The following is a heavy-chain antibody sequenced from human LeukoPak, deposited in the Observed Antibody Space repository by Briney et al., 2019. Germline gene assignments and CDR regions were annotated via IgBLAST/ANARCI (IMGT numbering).Heavy chain of an antibody. Sequence: GGSLRLSCAASGFTFSSYGMHWVRQAPGKGLEWVAVIWYDGSNKYYADSVKGRFTISRDNSKNTLYPQMNSLRAEDTAVYYCARRYCSSTSCQKIRAYYFDYWGQGTLVTVSS. V-gene: IGHV3-33*01. CDR1: GFTFSSYG. D-gene: IGHD2-2*01. CDR2: IWYDGSNK. CDR3: ARRYCSSTSCQKIRAYYFDY. J-gene: IGHJ4*02.